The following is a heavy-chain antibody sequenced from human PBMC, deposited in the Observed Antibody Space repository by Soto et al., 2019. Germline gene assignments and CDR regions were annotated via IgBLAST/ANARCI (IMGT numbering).Heavy chain of an antibody. CDR1: GFTFSTYA. V-gene: IGHV3-30-3*01. J-gene: IGHJ4*02. CDR2: ISYDGSNK. CDR3: AKVYGSGSYLYYFDY. D-gene: IGHD3-10*01. Sequence: QVHLVESGGGVVQPGRSLRLSCAASGFTFSTYAMHWVRQAPGKGLEWVAIISYDGSNKYYADSVKGRFTISRDNSKNTLSLQMNRLRAEDTAVYYCAKVYGSGSYLYYFDYWGQGTLVTVSS.